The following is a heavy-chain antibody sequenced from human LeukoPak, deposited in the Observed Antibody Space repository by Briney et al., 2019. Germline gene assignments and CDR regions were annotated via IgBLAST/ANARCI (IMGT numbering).Heavy chain of an antibody. Sequence: SETLSLTCTVSGDSISSGSYFWAWIRQPAGKGLEWIAHIYPSGSANYNPSLKSRVTISVDTSKNQFSLKLSSVTAADTAVYYCASSLGYWGQGTLVTVSS. CDR3: ASSLGY. D-gene: IGHD3-16*01. V-gene: IGHV4-61*09. CDR2: IYPSGSA. J-gene: IGHJ4*02. CDR1: GDSISSGSYF.